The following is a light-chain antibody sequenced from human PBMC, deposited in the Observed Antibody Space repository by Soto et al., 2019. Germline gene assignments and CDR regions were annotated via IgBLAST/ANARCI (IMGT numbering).Light chain of an antibody. J-gene: IGKJ1*01. CDR1: QNITNY. V-gene: IGKV1-39*01. CDR3: QQTYRSSWT. Sequence: DIQLTQSPSSLSASVGDRVTITCRASQNITNYFNWYQQKPGNAPTLLIYAASSLQSGVPSRFSGSGSGTDFTLTISSLQPEDFATYYCQQTYRSSWTFGPGTKVEI. CDR2: AAS.